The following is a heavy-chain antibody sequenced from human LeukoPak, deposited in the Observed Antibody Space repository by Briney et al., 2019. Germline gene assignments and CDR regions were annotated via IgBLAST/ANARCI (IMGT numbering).Heavy chain of an antibody. D-gene: IGHD3-16*01. J-gene: IGHJ6*02. Sequence: GESLKISCKGSGYSFTTYWIGWVRQMPGKGLEWMGIIYPDDSDTRYSPSFQGQVTISADKSINTAYLQWSSLKASDTAIYYCARHGGAGQRGYCSGMDVWGQGTTVTVSS. V-gene: IGHV5-51*01. CDR3: ARHGGAGQRGYCSGMDV. CDR2: IYPDDSDT. CDR1: GYSFTTYW.